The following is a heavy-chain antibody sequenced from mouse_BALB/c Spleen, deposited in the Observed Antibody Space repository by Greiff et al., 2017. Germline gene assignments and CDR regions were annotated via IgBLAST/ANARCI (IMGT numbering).Heavy chain of an antibody. Sequence: EVQGVESGGGLVKPGGSLKLSCAASGFTFSSYTMSWVRQTPEKRLEWVATISSGGSYTYYPDSVKGRFTISRDTAKNTLYLQMSSLKSEDTAMYYCTRDGNEGDYWGQGTTLTVSS. D-gene: IGHD4-1*01. J-gene: IGHJ2*01. CDR3: TRDGNEGDY. CDR1: GFTFSSYT. V-gene: IGHV5-6-4*01. CDR2: ISSGGSYT.